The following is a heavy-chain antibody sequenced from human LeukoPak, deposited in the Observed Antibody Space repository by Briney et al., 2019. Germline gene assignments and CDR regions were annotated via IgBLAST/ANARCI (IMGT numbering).Heavy chain of an antibody. J-gene: IGHJ4*02. V-gene: IGHV1-46*01. CDR2: INPSGGST. CDR3: ARDRVMITFGGVKGYYFDY. Sequence: GASVKVSCKASGYTFTSYYMHWVRQAPGQGLEWMGIINPSGGSTSYAQKFQGRVTMTRDTPTSTVYMELSSLRSEDTAVYYCARDRVMITFGGVKGYYFDYWGQGTLVTVSS. CDR1: GYTFTSYY. D-gene: IGHD3-16*01.